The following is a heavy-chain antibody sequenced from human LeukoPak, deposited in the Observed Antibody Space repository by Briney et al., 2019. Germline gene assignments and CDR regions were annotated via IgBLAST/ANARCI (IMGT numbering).Heavy chain of an antibody. V-gene: IGHV3-23*01. D-gene: IGHD3-9*01. Sequence: GGSLRLSCAASGFTFSSYAMSWVRQAPGKGLEWVSAISGSGGSTYYADSVKGRFTISRDNSKNTLYLQMNSLRAEDTAVYYCAKTLYYDILTGYYPYNWFDPWGQGTLVTVSS. CDR2: ISGSGGST. CDR3: AKTLYYDILTGYYPYNWFDP. J-gene: IGHJ5*02. CDR1: GFTFSSYA.